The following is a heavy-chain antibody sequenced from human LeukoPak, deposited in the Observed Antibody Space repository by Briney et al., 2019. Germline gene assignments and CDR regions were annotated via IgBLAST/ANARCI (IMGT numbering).Heavy chain of an antibody. J-gene: IGHJ5*02. V-gene: IGHV1-69*13. CDR3: ARSYLVFNWLDP. Sequence: SVKVSCKASGGTFKNYAVSWVRQAPGQGLEWAGGIIPIFGTTNYTQQFQGRVTITAEESTSTVYLELSSLRSDDTTVYYCARSYLVFNWLDPWGQGTLVTVSS. CDR1: GGTFKNYA. CDR2: IIPIFGTT. D-gene: IGHD2-8*01.